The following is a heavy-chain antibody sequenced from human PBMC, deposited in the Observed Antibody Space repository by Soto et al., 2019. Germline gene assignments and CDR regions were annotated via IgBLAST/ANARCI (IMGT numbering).Heavy chain of an antibody. J-gene: IGHJ4*02. CDR1: EGTFSSYA. D-gene: IGHD3-10*01. Sequence: SVKVSCKASEGTFSSYAISWVRQAPGQGLEWMGGIIPIFGTANYAQKFQGRVTITADESTSTAYMELSSLRSGDTAVYYCARGNRYYYGSGSLFDYWGQGTLVTVSS. V-gene: IGHV1-69*13. CDR3: ARGNRYYYGSGSLFDY. CDR2: IIPIFGTA.